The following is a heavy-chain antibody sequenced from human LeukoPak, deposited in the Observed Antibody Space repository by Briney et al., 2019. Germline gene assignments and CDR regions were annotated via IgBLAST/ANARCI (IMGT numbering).Heavy chain of an antibody. D-gene: IGHD1-7*01. CDR3: ARGGLVTGTKYALEY. Sequence: PGGSLRLSCTASGFIFSYHAMHWVRQAPGKGLEWVAIISYDGTDETFADSVEGRFTISRDNSMNTLYLQMNSLRPEDTAVYFCARGGLVTGTKYALEYWGQGTLVTVSS. CDR1: GFIFSYHA. V-gene: IGHV3-30*01. J-gene: IGHJ4*02. CDR2: ISYDGTDE.